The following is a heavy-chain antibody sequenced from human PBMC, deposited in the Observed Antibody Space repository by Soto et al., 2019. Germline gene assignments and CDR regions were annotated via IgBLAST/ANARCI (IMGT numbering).Heavy chain of an antibody. CDR2: IHHSGGT. V-gene: IGHV4-4*02. D-gene: IGHD3-3*01. CDR3: VRNGYYSLDY. J-gene: IGHJ4*02. CDR1: GDSISSHDW. Sequence: QVQLQESGPGLVKPSGTLSLTCAVSGDSISSHDWWSWVRQPPNKGLEWIAEIHHSGGTNYNPSLRSRATISVDNSKNQFSLKLISATAADTAVYYCVRNGYYSLDYWGQGTLVSVSS.